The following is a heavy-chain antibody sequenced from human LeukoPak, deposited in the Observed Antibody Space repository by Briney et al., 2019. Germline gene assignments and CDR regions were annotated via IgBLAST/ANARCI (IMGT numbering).Heavy chain of an antibody. CDR1: GFTFSSYA. D-gene: IGHD3-16*02. CDR3: AKSWGYTRPYYNYMDV. CDR2: IGYRGGSI. J-gene: IGHJ6*03. Sequence: GGSLRLSCAASGFTFSSYAMSWVRQAPGKGLKWVSIIGYRGGSIYYAYSVQGRFTISRDNSKNTLSLQMNGLRPEDTAVYYCAKSWGYTRPYYNYMDVWGKGTTVTVSS. V-gene: IGHV3-23*01.